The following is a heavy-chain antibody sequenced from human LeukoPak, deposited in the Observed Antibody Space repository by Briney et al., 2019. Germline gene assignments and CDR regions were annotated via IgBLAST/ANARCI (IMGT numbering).Heavy chain of an antibody. J-gene: IGHJ4*02. CDR3: ARRYGSSWYRFDY. V-gene: IGHV4-34*01. CDR1: GGSLNSYF. CDR2: INHSGST. D-gene: IGHD6-13*01. Sequence: PSETLSLTCTVSGGSLNSYFWSWIRQPPGKGLEWIGEINHSGSTNYNPSLKSRVTISVDTSKNQFSLRLSSVTAADTAVYYCARRYGSSWYRFDYWGQGTLVTVSS.